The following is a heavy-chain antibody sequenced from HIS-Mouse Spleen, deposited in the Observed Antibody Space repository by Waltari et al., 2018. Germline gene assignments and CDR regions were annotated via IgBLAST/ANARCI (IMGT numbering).Heavy chain of an antibody. CDR1: GYTFTGYY. CDR2: IKPNSDGT. J-gene: IGHJ4*02. Sequence: QVQLVQSGAEVKKPGASVKVSCKASGYTFTGYYMHWVRQAPGQGLEWMGWIKPNSDGTNSAQKFQGRVTMTRNTSISTAYMELSRLRSDDTAVYYCARELVGALPFDYWGQGTLVTVSS. CDR3: ARELVGALPFDY. V-gene: IGHV1-2*02. D-gene: IGHD1-26*01.